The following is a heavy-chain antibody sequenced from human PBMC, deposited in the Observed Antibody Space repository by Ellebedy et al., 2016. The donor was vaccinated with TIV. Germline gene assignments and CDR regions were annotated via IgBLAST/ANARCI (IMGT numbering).Heavy chain of an antibody. V-gene: IGHV1-58*01. J-gene: IGHJ3*01. CDR3: AAWGKFYYDSSDYFFAFDL. CDR1: GFTFNKSA. CDR2: IVVGSGHT. D-gene: IGHD3-22*01. Sequence: SVKVSXKASGFTFNKSAVQWVRQARGERLEWIGWIVVGSGHTNYAQKFKERVTITRDMSTNTTYMELRSLRSEDTAVYYCAAWGKFYYDSSDYFFAFDLWGQGTMLTVS.